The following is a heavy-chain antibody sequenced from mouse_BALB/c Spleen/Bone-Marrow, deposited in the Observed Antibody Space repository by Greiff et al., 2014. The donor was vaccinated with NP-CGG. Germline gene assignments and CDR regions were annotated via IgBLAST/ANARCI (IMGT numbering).Heavy chain of an antibody. V-gene: IGHV7-3*02. D-gene: IGHD2-12*01. CDR2: IRNKAKGYTT. CDR1: GFTFTDYY. J-gene: IGHJ1*01. Sequence: EVQRVESGGGLVQPGGSLRLSCATSGFTFTDYYISWVRQPPGKALEWLGFIRNKAKGYTTEHLPSVKVRFTISRDNSQSVLYLQMNTLRAEDSATYYCARDRNNDTNWFFDVWGAGTTVTVSS. CDR3: ARDRNNDTNWFFDV.